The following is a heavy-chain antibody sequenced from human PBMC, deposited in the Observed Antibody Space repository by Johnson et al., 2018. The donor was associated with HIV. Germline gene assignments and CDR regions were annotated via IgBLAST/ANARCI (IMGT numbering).Heavy chain of an antibody. CDR1: GFTFSSYG. V-gene: IGHV3-30*03. J-gene: IGHJ3*02. Sequence: QVQLVESGGGVVQPGRSLRLSCAASGFTFSSYGMHWVRQAPGKGLEWIVSISYDGSNKYYGDSVKGRFTISRDNSKNTLYLQMDSLRTEDTGVYYCAQASCPRCDGFDSWGQGTMVTVSS. CDR3: AQASCPRCDGFDS. CDR2: ISYDGSNK.